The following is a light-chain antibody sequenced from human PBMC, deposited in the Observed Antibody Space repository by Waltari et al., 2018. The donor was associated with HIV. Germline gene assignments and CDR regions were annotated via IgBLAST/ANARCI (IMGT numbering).Light chain of an antibody. J-gene: IGLJ2*01. CDR2: GVT. CDR3: SSYSITKNLL. CDR1: GGDIVVFES. V-gene: IGLV2-14*01. Sequence: QSALTQPASVSGSPGQSITISCTATGGDIVVFESVSWSLPYPHKAPPLIIYGVTNRPFGVSSRFSGSKSGDTASLTISGLRTEDEAEYYCSSYSITKNLLFGGGTTLTVL.